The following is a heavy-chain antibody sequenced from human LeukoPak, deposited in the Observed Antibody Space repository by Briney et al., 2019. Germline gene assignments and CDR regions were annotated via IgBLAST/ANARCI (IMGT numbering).Heavy chain of an antibody. V-gene: IGHV3-23*01. D-gene: IGHD3-10*01. J-gene: IGHJ6*02. CDR3: AKCLSDRSGAFGVDV. CDR1: GFTFSSYA. CDR2: ISGSGGST. Sequence: GGSLRLSCAASGFTFSSYAMSWVRQAPGKGLEWVSGISGSGGSTYYADSVKGRFTISRDNSKNTLYLQMNSLRAKDTAVYYCAKCLSDRSGAFGVDVWGQGTTVTISS.